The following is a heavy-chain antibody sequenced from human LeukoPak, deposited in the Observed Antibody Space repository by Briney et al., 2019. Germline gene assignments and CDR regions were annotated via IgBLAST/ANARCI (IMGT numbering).Heavy chain of an antibody. V-gene: IGHV4-59*01. D-gene: IGHD4/OR15-4a*01. Sequence: SETLSLTCTVSGGSISSYYWGWIRQPPGKGLEWIGYIYYSGSTNYNPSLKSRVTISVDTSKNQFSLKLSSVTAADTAVYYCARDGALGTGFDPWGQGTLVTVSS. CDR2: IYYSGST. CDR1: GGSISSYY. CDR3: ARDGALGTGFDP. J-gene: IGHJ5*02.